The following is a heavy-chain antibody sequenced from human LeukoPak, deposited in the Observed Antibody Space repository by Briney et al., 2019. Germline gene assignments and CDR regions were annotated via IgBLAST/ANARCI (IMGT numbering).Heavy chain of an antibody. D-gene: IGHD2-15*01. V-gene: IGHV4-4*07. J-gene: IGHJ4*02. CDR2: IYTSGST. CDR1: GGSISSYY. CDR3: ARARRYCSGGSCYFHFDY. Sequence: SETLSLTCTVSGGSISSYYWSWIRQPAGKGLEWIGRIYTSGSTNSNPSLKSRVTMSVDTSKNQFSLKLSSVTAADTAVYYCARARRYCSGGSCYFHFDYWGQGTLVTVSS.